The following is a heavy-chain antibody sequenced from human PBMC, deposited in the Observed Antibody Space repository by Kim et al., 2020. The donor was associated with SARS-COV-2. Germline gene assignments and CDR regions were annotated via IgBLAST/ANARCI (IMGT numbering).Heavy chain of an antibody. CDR1: GASISSSSC. D-gene: IGHD2-21*01. V-gene: IGHV4-4*02. CDR3: ARGASSDWTLRAGFAP. CDR2: VDHSGTT. J-gene: IGHJ5*02. Sequence: SETLSLTCVVSGASISSSSCWSWVRQPPGKGLEWIGEVDHSGTTSYNVSLKNRVSILVDKSKNQFSLRLTSVSAADTAVYYCARGASSDWTLRAGFAPWG.